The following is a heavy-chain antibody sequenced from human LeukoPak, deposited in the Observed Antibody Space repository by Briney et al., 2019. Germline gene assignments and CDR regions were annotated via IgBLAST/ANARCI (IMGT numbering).Heavy chain of an antibody. J-gene: IGHJ3*02. CDR3: AKDQMSYYYDSSGYCAFDI. CDR2: ISGSGGST. D-gene: IGHD3-22*01. V-gene: IGHV3-23*01. Sequence: PGGSLRLSCAASGFTFSSYAMSWVRQAPGKGLEWVSAISGSGGSTYYADSVKGRFTISRDNSKNTLYLQMNSLRAEDTAVYYCAKDQMSYYYDSSGYCAFDIWGQGTMVTVSS. CDR1: GFTFSSYA.